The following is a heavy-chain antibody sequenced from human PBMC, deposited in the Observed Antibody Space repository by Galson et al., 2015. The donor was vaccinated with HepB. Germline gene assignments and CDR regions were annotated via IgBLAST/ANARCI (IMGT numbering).Heavy chain of an antibody. CDR2: ISGSGGST. V-gene: IGHV3-23*01. J-gene: IGHJ4*02. D-gene: IGHD6-19*01. CDR1: GFTFSSYA. CDR3: AKDREDMAVAGTFVGLVPFDY. Sequence: SLRLSCAASGFTFSSYAMSWVRQAPGKGLEWVSAISGSGGSTYYADSVKGRFTISRDNSKNTLYLQMNSLRAEDTAVYYCAKDREDMAVAGTFVGLVPFDYWGQGTLVTVSS.